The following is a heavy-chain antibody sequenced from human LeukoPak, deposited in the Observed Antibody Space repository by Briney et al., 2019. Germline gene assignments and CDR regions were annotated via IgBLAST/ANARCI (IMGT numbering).Heavy chain of an antibody. CDR1: GYTFTSYG. D-gene: IGHD5-18*01. V-gene: IGHV1-18*01. Sequence: ASVKVSCKASGYTFTSYGISWVRQAPGQGLEWMGWISAYNGNTNYAQKFQDRVTITADKSTSTAYMELSSLRSEDTAVYYCARGFVDTAMAFDYWGQGTLVTVSS. CDR2: ISAYNGNT. CDR3: ARGFVDTAMAFDY. J-gene: IGHJ4*02.